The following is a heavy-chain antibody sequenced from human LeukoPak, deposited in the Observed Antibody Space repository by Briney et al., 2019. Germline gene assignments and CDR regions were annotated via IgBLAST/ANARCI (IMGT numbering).Heavy chain of an antibody. Sequence: GGSLRPSCAASGFTFSSYWMHWVRQAPGKGLVWVSRINSDGSSTSYADSVRGRFTISRDNAKNTVYLQMNSLRGEDTAVYYCARDAFGVDKSPFWGQGTLVTVSS. CDR2: INSDGSST. D-gene: IGHD3-3*01. J-gene: IGHJ4*02. CDR1: GFTFSSYW. V-gene: IGHV3-74*01. CDR3: ARDAFGVDKSPF.